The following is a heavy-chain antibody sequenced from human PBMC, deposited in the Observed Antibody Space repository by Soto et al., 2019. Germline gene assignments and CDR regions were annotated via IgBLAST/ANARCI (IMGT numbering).Heavy chain of an antibody. D-gene: IGHD2-15*01. CDR2: IVVGSGNT. V-gene: IGHV1-58*02. Sequence: SVKVSCKASGFTFTSSAMQWVRQARGQRLEWIGWIVVGSGNTNYAQKFQERVTITRDMSTSTAYMELSSLRSEDTAVYYCAAAYCSGGSSYSVGDAFDIWGQGTMVTVSS. CDR1: GFTFTSSA. CDR3: AAAYCSGGSSYSVGDAFDI. J-gene: IGHJ3*02.